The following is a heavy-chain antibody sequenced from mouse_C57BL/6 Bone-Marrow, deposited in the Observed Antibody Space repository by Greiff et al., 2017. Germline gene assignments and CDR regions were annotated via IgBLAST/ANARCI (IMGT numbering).Heavy chain of an antibody. CDR1: GYTFTSYW. Sequence: VQLQQPGAELVKPGASVKMSCKASGYTFTSYWITWVKQRPGQGLEWIGDVYPGSGSTNYNEKFKSKATLTVDTSSSTAYMQLSSLTSEDSAVYYCARKGGYYYGSSYVGAMDYWGQGTSVTVSS. J-gene: IGHJ4*01. D-gene: IGHD1-1*01. CDR3: ARKGGYYYGSSYVGAMDY. CDR2: VYPGSGST. V-gene: IGHV1-55*01.